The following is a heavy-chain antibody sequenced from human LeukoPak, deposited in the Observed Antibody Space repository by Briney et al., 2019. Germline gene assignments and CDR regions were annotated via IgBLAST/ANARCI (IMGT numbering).Heavy chain of an antibody. CDR3: ARVGVTAATADY. D-gene: IGHD6-25*01. V-gene: IGHV1-46*01. J-gene: IGHJ4*02. Sequence: ASVKVSCKASGYTFTSYYMHWVRQAPGQGLEWMGIINPSGGSTSYAQKFQGRLTMTSDTSTSTVYMELNSLRSEDTAVYFCARVGVTAATADYWGQGTLVTVSS. CDR1: GYTFTSYY. CDR2: INPSGGST.